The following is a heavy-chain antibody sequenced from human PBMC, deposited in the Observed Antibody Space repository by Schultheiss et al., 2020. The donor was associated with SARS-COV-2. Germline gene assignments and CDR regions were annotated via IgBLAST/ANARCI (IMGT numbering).Heavy chain of an antibody. CDR1: GFTFSSYA. D-gene: IGHD2-2*01. J-gene: IGHJ6*02. V-gene: IGHV3-23*01. CDR2: ISGSGGST. CDR3: AKDPDCSSTSCYDYGMDV. Sequence: GGSLRLSCAASGFTFSSYAMSWVRQAPGKGLEWVSAISGSGGSTYYADSVKGRFTISRDNSKNTLYLQMNSLRAEDTAVYYCAKDPDCSSTSCYDYGMDVWGQGTTVTVSS.